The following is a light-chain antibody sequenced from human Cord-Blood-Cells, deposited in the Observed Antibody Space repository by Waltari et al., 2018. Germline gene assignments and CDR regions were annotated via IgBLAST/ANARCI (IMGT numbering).Light chain of an antibody. CDR1: SGDFGVFNF. CDR3: CSYAGSSTPYV. Sequence: QSALTQPASVSGSPGQSITISCTGTSGDFGVFNFASWYQQHPGKAPNPMSYEGSKRHSGVSNRFSGSKSGNTASLTISGLQAEDEADYYCCSYAGSSTPYVFGTGTKVTVL. CDR2: EGS. J-gene: IGLJ1*01. V-gene: IGLV2-23*01.